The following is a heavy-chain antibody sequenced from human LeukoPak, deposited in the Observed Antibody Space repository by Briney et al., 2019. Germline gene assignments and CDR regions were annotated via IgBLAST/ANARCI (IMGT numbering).Heavy chain of an antibody. Sequence: GGSLRLSCAASGFTFSSYAMHWVRQAPGKGLEYVSAISSNGGSTYYANSVKGRFTISRDNSKNTLYLQMGSLRAEDMAVYYCARDLGANDYSNYGPSDYWGQGTLVTVSS. CDR1: GFTFSSYA. D-gene: IGHD4-11*01. V-gene: IGHV3-64*01. CDR3: ARDLGANDYSNYGPSDY. J-gene: IGHJ4*02. CDR2: ISSNGGST.